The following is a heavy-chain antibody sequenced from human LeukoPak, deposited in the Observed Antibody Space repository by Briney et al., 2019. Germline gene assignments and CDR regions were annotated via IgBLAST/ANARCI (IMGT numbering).Heavy chain of an antibody. Sequence: VWVSRINGDGSSTSYADSVKGRFTISRDNAKNTLYLQMNSLRAEDTAVYYCARVGSWYYFDSWGQGTLVTVSS. CDR3: ARVGSWYYFDS. V-gene: IGHV3-74*01. D-gene: IGHD6-13*01. CDR2: INGDGSST. J-gene: IGHJ4*02.